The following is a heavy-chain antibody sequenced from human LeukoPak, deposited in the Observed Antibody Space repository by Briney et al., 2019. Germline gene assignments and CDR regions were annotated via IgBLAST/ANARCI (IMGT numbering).Heavy chain of an antibody. CDR1: GFIFSSYS. Sequence: GGSLRLSCAASGFIFSSYSMNWVRQAPGKGLEWVSYISSSSSTIYYADSVKGRFTISRDNAKNSLYLQMSSLRAEDTAVYYCARVLHKRNYDSSTYYGYWRQGTLVTVSS. CDR2: ISSSSSTI. J-gene: IGHJ4*02. CDR3: ARVLHKRNYDSSTYYGY. D-gene: IGHD3-22*01. V-gene: IGHV3-48*01.